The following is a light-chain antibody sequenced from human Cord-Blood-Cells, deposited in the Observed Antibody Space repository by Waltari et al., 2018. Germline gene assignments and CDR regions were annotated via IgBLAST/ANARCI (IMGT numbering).Light chain of an antibody. V-gene: IGKV1-39*01. CDR2: AAS. Sequence: DIQMTQSPSSLSASVGDRVTITCRGSQSISSYLNWYLQNTGKAPTLLIYAASSVQSGVPSRCSGSGSGTDFTLTISSLQPEDFATYYCQQSYSTPFTFGPGTKVDIK. CDR3: QQSYSTPFT. CDR1: QSISSY. J-gene: IGKJ3*01.